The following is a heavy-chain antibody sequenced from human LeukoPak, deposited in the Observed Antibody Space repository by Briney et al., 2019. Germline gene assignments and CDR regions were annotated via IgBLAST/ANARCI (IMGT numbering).Heavy chain of an antibody. CDR3: ARRDIVVVPPTGFDP. V-gene: IGHV4-39*01. Sequence: SGTLSLTCTVSGDSISSSSYYWGWIRQPPGKGLEWIGSIYYSGSTYYNPSLKSRVTISVDTSKNQFSLKLNSVTAADTAVYYCARRDIVVVPPTGFDPWGQGTLVTVSS. J-gene: IGHJ5*02. CDR1: GDSISSSSYY. D-gene: IGHD2-2*01. CDR2: IYYSGST.